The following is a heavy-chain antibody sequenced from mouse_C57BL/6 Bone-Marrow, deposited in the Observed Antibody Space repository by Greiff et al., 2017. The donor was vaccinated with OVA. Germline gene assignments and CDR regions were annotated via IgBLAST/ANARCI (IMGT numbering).Heavy chain of an antibody. CDR1: GYTFTSYW. Sequence: VQLQQSGTVLARPGASVKMSCKTSGYTFTSYWMHWVKQRPGRGLEWIGRIDPNSGGTKYNEKFKSKATLTVDKPSSTAYMQLSSLTSEDSAVYYCARSESYYGNSFDYWGQGTTLTVSS. J-gene: IGHJ2*01. D-gene: IGHD2-1*01. CDR3: ARSESYYGNSFDY. CDR2: IDPNSGGT. V-gene: IGHV1-72*01.